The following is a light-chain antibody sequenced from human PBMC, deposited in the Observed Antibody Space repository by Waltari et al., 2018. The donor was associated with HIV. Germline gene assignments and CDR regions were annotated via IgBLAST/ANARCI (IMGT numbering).Light chain of an antibody. CDR2: REN. CDR3: ATWYISLSAVV. CDR1: SNNVGNQG. V-gene: IGLV10-54*04. Sequence: QAGLTQPPSVSKGMRQTATLTCTGNSNNVGNQGAAWLQQHQGHPPKLLSYRENKRPPGISGRFSASRSGNNASLTITGVLPEDEADYFCATWYISLSAVVFGGGTTLTVL. J-gene: IGLJ2*01.